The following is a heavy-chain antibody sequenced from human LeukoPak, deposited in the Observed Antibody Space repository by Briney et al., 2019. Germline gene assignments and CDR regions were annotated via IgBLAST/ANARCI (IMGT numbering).Heavy chain of an antibody. CDR2: INTDGSST. J-gene: IGHJ3*02. Sequence: GGSLRLSCAASGFTLSNYAMSWVRQAPGKGLVWVSRINTDGSSTNYADSVKGRFTVSRDNAKNTLYLQMNSLRAEDTAVYYCARVIGWDEPFDIWGQGTMVTVSS. V-gene: IGHV3-74*01. D-gene: IGHD1-26*01. CDR1: GFTLSNYA. CDR3: ARVIGWDEPFDI.